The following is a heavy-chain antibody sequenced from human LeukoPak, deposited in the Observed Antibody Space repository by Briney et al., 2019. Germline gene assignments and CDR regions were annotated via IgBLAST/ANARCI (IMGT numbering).Heavy chain of an antibody. V-gene: IGHV1-2*02. D-gene: IGHD3-10*01. CDR3: ARVRSYKGYYFDY. J-gene: IGHJ4*02. Sequence: ASVKVSCKASGYTFTSYYMHWVRQAPGQGLEWMGIINPSGGSTNYAQKFQGRVTMTRDTSISTAYMELSRLRSDDTAVYYCARVRSYKGYYFDYWGQGTLVTVSS. CDR2: INPSGGST. CDR1: GYTFTSYY.